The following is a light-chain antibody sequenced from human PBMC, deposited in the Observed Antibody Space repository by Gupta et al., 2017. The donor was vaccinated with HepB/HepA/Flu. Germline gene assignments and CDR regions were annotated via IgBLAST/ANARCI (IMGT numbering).Light chain of an antibody. J-gene: IGLJ2*01. CDR1: SSNIGSNY. CDR2: RNA. Sequence: SVLTQPPSASGPPGQRLTISCSGSSSNIGSNYVYWYQQRPGTTPKILIFRNAQRPSGFPDRFSGSKSGTSASLAISGLRAEDEADYYCAALDDILSGVVFGGGTKLTVL. V-gene: IGLV1-47*01. CDR3: AALDDILSGVV.